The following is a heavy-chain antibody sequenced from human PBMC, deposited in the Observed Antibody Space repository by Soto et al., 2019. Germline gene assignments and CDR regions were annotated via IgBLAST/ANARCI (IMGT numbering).Heavy chain of an antibody. V-gene: IGHV4-59*08. CDR3: ATLRGLGEVSPYFDS. CDR1: YASINNYH. CDR2: VYYTGTT. J-gene: IGHJ4*02. Sequence: QVQLQESGPGLLKPSETLSLTCTVSYASINNYHWTWIRQPPGKGLEWIAYVYYTGTTNFNPSLKSRVTIPMDTSKNQFSLKLTSVTAADTAVYYCATLRGLGEVSPYFDSWGQGLMVTVSS. D-gene: IGHD3-10*01.